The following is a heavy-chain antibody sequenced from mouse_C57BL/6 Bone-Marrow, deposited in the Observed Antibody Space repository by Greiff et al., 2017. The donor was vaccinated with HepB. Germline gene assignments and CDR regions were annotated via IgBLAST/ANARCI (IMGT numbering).Heavy chain of an antibody. J-gene: IGHJ4*01. CDR3: ARGYYAMDY. CDR1: GFTFSSYT. V-gene: IGHV5-9*01. Sequence: EVKLMESGGGLVKPGGSLKLSCAASGFTFSSYTMSWVRQTPEKRLEWVATISGGGGNTYYPDSVTGRFTISRDNAKNTLYLQMSSLRSEDTALYYCARGYYAMDYWGQGTAVTVSA. CDR2: ISGGGGNT.